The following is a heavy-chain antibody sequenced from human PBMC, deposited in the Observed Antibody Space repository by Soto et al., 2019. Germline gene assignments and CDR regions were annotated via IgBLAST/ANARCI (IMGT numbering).Heavy chain of an antibody. V-gene: IGHV4-30-2*01. CDR3: ARMHDYSNYIWFDP. CDR1: GGSISSGGYS. D-gene: IGHD4-4*01. CDR2: IYHSGST. Sequence: QLQLQESGSGLVKPSQTLSLTCAVSGGSISSGGYSWSWIRQPPGKGLEWIGYIYHSGSTYYNPSLKSRVTIAVDRSKNQFSLKLSSVTAADTAVYYCARMHDYSNYIWFDPWGQGTLVTVSS. J-gene: IGHJ5*02.